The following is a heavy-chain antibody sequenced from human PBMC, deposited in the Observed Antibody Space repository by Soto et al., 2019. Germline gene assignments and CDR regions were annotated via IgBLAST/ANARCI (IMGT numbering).Heavy chain of an antibody. CDR3: ARGGGLWSFYYYYYGMDV. CDR2: INHSGST. V-gene: IGHV4-34*01. J-gene: IGHJ6*02. Sequence: SETLSLTCAVYGGSFSGYYWSWIRQPPGKGLEWIGEINHSGSTNYNPSLKGRVTISVDTSKNQFSLKLSSVTAADTAVYYCARGGGLWSFYYYYYGMDVWGQGTTVTVSS. D-gene: IGHD5-18*01. CDR1: GGSFSGYY.